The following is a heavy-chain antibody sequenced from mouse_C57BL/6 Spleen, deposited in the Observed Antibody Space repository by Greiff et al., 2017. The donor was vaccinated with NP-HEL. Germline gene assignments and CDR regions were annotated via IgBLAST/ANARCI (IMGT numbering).Heavy chain of an antibody. D-gene: IGHD1-1*01. J-gene: IGHJ2*01. CDR1: GYTFTSYW. V-gene: IGHV1-50*01. CDR2: IDPSDSYT. CDR3: ARGTNYYGSSHYFDY. Sequence: VQLQQPGAELVKPGASVKLSCKASGYTFTSYWMQWVKQRPGQGLEWIGEIDPSDSYTNYNQKFKGKATLTVDTSSSTAYMQLSSLTSEDSAVYYCARGTNYYGSSHYFDYWGQGTTLTVSS.